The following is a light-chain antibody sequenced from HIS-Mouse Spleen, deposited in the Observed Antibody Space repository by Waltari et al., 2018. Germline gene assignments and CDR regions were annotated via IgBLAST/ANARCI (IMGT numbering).Light chain of an antibody. V-gene: IGLV2-23*01. CDR3: CSYAGSSTWV. CDR2: EGS. CDR1: SSDVGSYNL. Sequence: QSALTQPASVSGSPGQSITISCTGTSSDVGSYNLVSWYQQHPGKAPKLRIYEGSKRPSGCSNRFSGSKSGNTASLTISGLQAEDEADYYCCSYAGSSTWVFGGGTKLTVL. J-gene: IGLJ3*02.